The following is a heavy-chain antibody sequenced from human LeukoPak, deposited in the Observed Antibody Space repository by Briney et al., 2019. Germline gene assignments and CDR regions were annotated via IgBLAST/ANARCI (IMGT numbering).Heavy chain of an antibody. CDR2: INHSGST. CDR3: ARLTGHSNYGRFDY. D-gene: IGHD4-11*01. J-gene: IGHJ4*02. Sequence: SETLSLTCAVYGGSFSGYYWSWIRQPPGKGLEWIGEINHSGSTNYNPSLKSRVTISVDTSKNQFSLKLSSVTAADTAVYYCARLTGHSNYGRFDYWGQGTLVTVSS. CDR1: GGSFSGYY. V-gene: IGHV4-34*01.